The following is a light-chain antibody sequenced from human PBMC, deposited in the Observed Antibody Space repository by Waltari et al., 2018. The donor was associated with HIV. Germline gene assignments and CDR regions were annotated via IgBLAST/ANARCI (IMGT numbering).Light chain of an antibody. CDR3: VGWDASLSAYV. CDR2: KKY. V-gene: IGLV1-47*01. J-gene: IGLJ1*01. CDR1: SSNIVNDN. Sequence: QSVLTQPPSASGTPGQRVTIPCSGSSSNIVNDNVSWYQQLPGTAPKLLIYKKYQQPSGVPDGFADSKYGTSASRAISGLRSEDEADYYCVGWDASLSAYVVGTGTKVTIL.